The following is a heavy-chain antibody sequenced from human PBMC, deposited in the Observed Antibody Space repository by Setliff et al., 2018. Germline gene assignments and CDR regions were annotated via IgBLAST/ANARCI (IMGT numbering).Heavy chain of an antibody. CDR2: IQHDGNIK. D-gene: IGHD3-16*02. J-gene: IGHJ4*02. CDR1: GFTFSNYG. V-gene: IGHV3-30*02. CDR3: AKVIGGYPPKPSDY. Sequence: HPGGSLRLSCVASGFTFSNYGMHWVRQAPGKGLEWVTYIQHDGNIKHYADSVKGRCTISRDNSKNTLYLEMSSLRPEDTAVYYCAKVIGGYPPKPSDYWGQGTLVTVSS.